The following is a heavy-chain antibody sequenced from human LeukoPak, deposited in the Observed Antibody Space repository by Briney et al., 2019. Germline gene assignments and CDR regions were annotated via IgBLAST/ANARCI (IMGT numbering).Heavy chain of an antibody. CDR1: GGSFSGYY. J-gene: IGHJ6*02. D-gene: IGHD3-10*01. CDR2: INHSGST. Sequence: SETLSLTCAVYGGSFSGYYWSWIRQPPGKGLEWIGEINHSGSTNYNPSLKSRFTISVDTSKNQFSLKLSSVTAADTAVYYCARGGGGIILGDSEGMDVWGQGTTVTVSS. V-gene: IGHV4-34*01. CDR3: ARGGGGIILGDSEGMDV.